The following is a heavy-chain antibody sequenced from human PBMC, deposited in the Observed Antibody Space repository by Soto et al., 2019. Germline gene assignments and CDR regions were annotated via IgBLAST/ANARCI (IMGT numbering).Heavy chain of an antibody. J-gene: IGHJ4*02. Sequence: GGSLRLSCAASGFTFSSYGMHWVRQAPGKGLEWVAVIWYDGSNKYYADSVKGRFTISRDNSKNTLYLQMNSLRAEDTAVYYCARDPSPCSSTSCSNSGGFDYWGQGTLVTVSS. V-gene: IGHV3-33*01. D-gene: IGHD2-2*01. CDR1: GFTFSSYG. CDR3: ARDPSPCSSTSCSNSGGFDY. CDR2: IWYDGSNK.